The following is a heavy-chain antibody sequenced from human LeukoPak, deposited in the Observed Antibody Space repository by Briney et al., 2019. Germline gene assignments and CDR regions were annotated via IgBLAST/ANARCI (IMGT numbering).Heavy chain of an antibody. CDR1: GYSFTSYW. Sequence: GESLKISCKGSGYSFTSYWIGWVRQMPGKGLEWMGIIYPGGSDTRYSPSFQGQVTMSADKSITTAYLQWSSLKASDTAMYYCASLARRVYVEYYFDYWGQGTLVTVSS. D-gene: IGHD2-8*01. V-gene: IGHV5-51*01. J-gene: IGHJ4*02. CDR2: IYPGGSDT. CDR3: ASLARRVYVEYYFDY.